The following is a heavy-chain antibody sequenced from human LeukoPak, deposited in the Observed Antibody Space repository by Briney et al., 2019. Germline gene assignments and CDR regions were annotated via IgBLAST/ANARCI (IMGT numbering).Heavy chain of an antibody. V-gene: IGHV3-64*01. CDR3: ARGAQLTDY. Sequence: PGGSLRLSCAASGFTFYTYGMHWVRQAPGKGLEYVSGIGRDGGTTYYANSVKGRFTISRDNSKYMLYLQMGSLTADDMAVYYCARGAQLTDYWGQGTLVAVSS. CDR1: GFTFYTYG. CDR2: IGRDGGTT. J-gene: IGHJ4*02. D-gene: IGHD6-13*01.